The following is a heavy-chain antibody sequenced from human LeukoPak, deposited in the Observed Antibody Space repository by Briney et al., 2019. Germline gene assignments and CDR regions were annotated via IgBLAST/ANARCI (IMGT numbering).Heavy chain of an antibody. V-gene: IGHV5-51*01. D-gene: IGHD2-15*01. Sequence: GESLKISCKGSGYSFTSYWIGWVRQMPGKGLEWMGIIYPGDSYTNYSPSFQGHVTISADKSTSTAYLQWSSLKASDTAMYYCARSIEVGWFDPWGQGTLVTVAS. J-gene: IGHJ5*02. CDR1: GYSFTSYW. CDR3: ARSIEVGWFDP. CDR2: IYPGDSYT.